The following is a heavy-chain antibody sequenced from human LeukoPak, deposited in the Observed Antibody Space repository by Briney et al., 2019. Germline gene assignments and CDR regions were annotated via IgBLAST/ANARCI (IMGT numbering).Heavy chain of an antibody. V-gene: IGHV4-39*07. J-gene: IGHJ2*01. CDR1: GGSISGSDYY. CDR2: IYYSGRT. CDR3: ARERGEWELRDWYFDL. D-gene: IGHD1-26*01. Sequence: PSETLSLTCTVSGGSISGSDYYWGWIRQPPGKGLEWIGSIYYSGRTFYNPSLKSRVAISVDTSNNQFSLNLISVTAADTAVYYCARERGEWELRDWYFDLWGRGTLVTVSS.